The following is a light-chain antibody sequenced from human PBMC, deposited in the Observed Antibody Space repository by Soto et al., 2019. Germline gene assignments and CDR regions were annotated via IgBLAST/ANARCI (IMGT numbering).Light chain of an antibody. CDR1: QSVSSN. J-gene: IGKJ1*01. CDR2: GAS. V-gene: IGKV3-15*01. CDR3: QQYNNWPWT. Sequence: EIVMTQSPATLSVSPGERATLSCRASQSVSSNLAWYQQKPGQAPRLLIYGASTRATGVPAWFSGSGSGTEFTLTISSLQSEDFAVYYCQQYNNWPWTFGQGTKV.